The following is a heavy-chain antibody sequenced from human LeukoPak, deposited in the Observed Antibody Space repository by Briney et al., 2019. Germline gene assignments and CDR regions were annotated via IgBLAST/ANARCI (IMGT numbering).Heavy chain of an antibody. V-gene: IGHV4-4*07. D-gene: IGHD6-19*01. CDR3: ARDRGALYSSGWTPTDY. J-gene: IGHJ4*02. CDR2: IYTSGST. CDR1: GGSISSYY. Sequence: SETLFLTCTVSGGSISSYYWSWIRQPAGKGLEWIGRIYTSGSTNYNPSLKSRVTMSVDTSKNQFSLKLSSVTAADTAVYYCARDRGALYSSGWTPTDYWGQGTLVTVSS.